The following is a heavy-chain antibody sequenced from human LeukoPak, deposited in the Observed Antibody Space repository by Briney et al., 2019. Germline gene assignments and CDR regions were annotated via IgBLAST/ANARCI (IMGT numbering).Heavy chain of an antibody. CDR3: VRDPSLYCSSNTCYDLDY. CDR1: GFTFSTYS. J-gene: IGHJ4*02. Sequence: GGSLRLSCAASGFTFSTYSMNWVRRAPGKGLEWVSYISPGSGTIHYADSVKGRFTISRDNAKNSLYLQMNSLRAEDTAMYYCVRDPSLYCSSNTCYDLDYWGQGTLVTVSS. D-gene: IGHD2/OR15-2a*01. V-gene: IGHV3-48*04. CDR2: ISPGSGTI.